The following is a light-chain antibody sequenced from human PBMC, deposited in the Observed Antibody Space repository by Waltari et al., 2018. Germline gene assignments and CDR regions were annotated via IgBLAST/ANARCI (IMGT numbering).Light chain of an antibody. CDR1: QSVSSD. CDR2: DAS. V-gene: IGKV3-11*01. Sequence: ATLSLSPGERATLSCRASQSVSSDLAWYQQKPGQGPRLLIYDASNRATGIPARFSGSGSETDFTLTISSLEPEDFAVYYCQQRSSWPWTFGQGTKVDVK. CDR3: QQRSSWPWT. J-gene: IGKJ1*01.